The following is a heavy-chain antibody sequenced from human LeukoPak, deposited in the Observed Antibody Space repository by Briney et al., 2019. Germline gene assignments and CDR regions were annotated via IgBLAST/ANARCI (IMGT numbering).Heavy chain of an antibody. Sequence: PGGSLRLSCAASGLTFSGSGIHWVRQASGKGLEWLGRIGRQGDSDATRYAASLKDKFTTSRVDSRNTAYLQMNSLKTEDTAVYYCAGDYNFLTGLNYWGQGTLVTVSS. CDR2: IGRQGDSDAT. CDR1: GLTFSGSG. V-gene: IGHV3-73*01. D-gene: IGHD3-9*01. J-gene: IGHJ4*02. CDR3: AGDYNFLTGLNY.